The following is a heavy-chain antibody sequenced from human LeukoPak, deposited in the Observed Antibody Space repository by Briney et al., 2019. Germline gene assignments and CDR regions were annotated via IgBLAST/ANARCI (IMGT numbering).Heavy chain of an antibody. CDR3: AKDFIVPAANDLDY. CDR2: IRYDGSNK. D-gene: IGHD2-2*01. V-gene: IGHV3-30*02. CDR1: GFTFSSYG. Sequence: GGSLRLSCAASGFTFSSYGMHWVRQAPGKGLEWVAFIRYDGSNKYYADSVKGRFTISRDNSKNTLYLQMNSLRAEDTAVYYCAKDFIVPAANDLDYWGRGTLVTVSS. J-gene: IGHJ4*02.